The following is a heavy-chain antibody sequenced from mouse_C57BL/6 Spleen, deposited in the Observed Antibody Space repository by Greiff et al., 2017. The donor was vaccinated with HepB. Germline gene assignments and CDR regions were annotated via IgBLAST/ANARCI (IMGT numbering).Heavy chain of an antibody. V-gene: IGHV1-69*01. CDR1: GYTFTSYW. Sequence: QVQLQQPGAELVMPGASVKLSCKASGYTFTSYWMHWVKQRPGQGLEWIGEIDPSDSYTNYNQKFKGKSTLTVDKSSSTAYMQLSSLTSEDSAVYYCAVYYGSSYEWFAYWGKGTLVTVSA. J-gene: IGHJ3*01. CDR3: AVYYGSSYEWFAY. CDR2: IDPSDSYT. D-gene: IGHD1-1*01.